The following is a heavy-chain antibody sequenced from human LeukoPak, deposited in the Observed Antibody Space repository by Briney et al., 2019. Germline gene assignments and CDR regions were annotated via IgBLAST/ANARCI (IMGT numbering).Heavy chain of an antibody. J-gene: IGHJ4*02. D-gene: IGHD6-13*01. CDR1: GGTFSSYT. CDR3: ARETIPSSSSYFDY. V-gene: IGHV1-69*04. Sequence: SVKVSCTASGGTFSSYTISWVRQAPGQGLEWMGRIIPILGIANYAQKFQGRVTITADKSTSAASMELSSLRSEDTAVYYCARETIPSSSSYFDYWGQGTLVTVSS. CDR2: IIPILGIA.